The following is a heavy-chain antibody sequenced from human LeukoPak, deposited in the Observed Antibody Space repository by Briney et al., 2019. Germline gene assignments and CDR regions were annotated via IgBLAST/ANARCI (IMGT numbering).Heavy chain of an antibody. CDR3: ARLEYDFWSGYYKTLYYFDY. J-gene: IGHJ4*02. V-gene: IGHV1-8*01. Sequence: ASVKVSCKASGYTFTSYDINWVRQATGQGLEWMGWMNPNSGNTGYAQKFQGRVTMTRNTSISTAYMELSSLRSEDTAVYYCARLEYDFWSGYYKTLYYFDYWGQGTLVTVSS. CDR2: MNPNSGNT. CDR1: GYTFTSYD. D-gene: IGHD3-3*01.